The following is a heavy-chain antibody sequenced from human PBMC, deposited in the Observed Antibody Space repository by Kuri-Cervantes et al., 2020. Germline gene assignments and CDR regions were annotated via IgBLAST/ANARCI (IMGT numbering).Heavy chain of an antibody. D-gene: IGHD3-10*01. V-gene: IGHV4-39*02. CDR3: ARDQGRELSPLDC. CDR2: IYYSGST. J-gene: IGHJ4*02. CDR1: GGSISSSSYY. Sequence: SEILSLTCTVSGGSISSSSYYWGWIHQPPGKGLEGIGSIYYSGSTYYNPSLQSRVTISVDTSKNQFSLKLSSVTAADTAVYYCARDQGRELSPLDCWGQGTLVTVSS.